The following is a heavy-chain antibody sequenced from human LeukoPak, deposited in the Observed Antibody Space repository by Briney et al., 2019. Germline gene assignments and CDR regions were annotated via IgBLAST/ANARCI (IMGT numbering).Heavy chain of an antibody. J-gene: IGHJ4*02. CDR2: INPNSGGT. Sequence: ASVKVSCKASGYTFTGYHMHWVRQAPGQGLEWMGWINPNSGGTNYAQKFQGRVTMTRDTSISTAYMELSRLRSDDTAVYYCARDPPKRIAAAGTDDYWGQGTLVTVSS. D-gene: IGHD6-13*01. CDR3: ARDPPKRIAAAGTDDY. V-gene: IGHV1-2*02. CDR1: GYTFTGYH.